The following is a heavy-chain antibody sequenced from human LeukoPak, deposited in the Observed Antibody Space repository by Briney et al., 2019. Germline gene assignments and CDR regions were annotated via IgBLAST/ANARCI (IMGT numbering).Heavy chain of an antibody. V-gene: IGHV1-2*02. Sequence: ASVKVSCKASGYTFTGYYMHWVRQAPGQGLEWMGWINPNSGGTNYAQKFQGRVTMTRDTSISTAYMELSRLRSDDTAVYYCAREGYCSGGSCYLIDPWGQGTLVTVSS. CDR1: GYTFTGYY. CDR3: AREGYCSGGSCYLIDP. D-gene: IGHD2-15*01. J-gene: IGHJ5*02. CDR2: INPNSGGT.